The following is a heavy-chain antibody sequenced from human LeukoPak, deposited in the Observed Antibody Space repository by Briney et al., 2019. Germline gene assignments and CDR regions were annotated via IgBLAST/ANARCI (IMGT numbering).Heavy chain of an antibody. J-gene: IGHJ4*02. CDR2: IIPIFGTA. CDR3: AAPRTYYYDSSGYFDY. CDR1: GGTFSSYA. V-gene: IGHV1-69*01. D-gene: IGHD3-22*01. Sequence: SVKVSCKASGGTFSSYAISWVRQAPGQGREWMGGIIPIFGTANYAQKFQGRVTITADESTSTAYMELSSLRSEDTAVYYCAAPRTYYYDSSGYFDYWGQGTLVTVSS.